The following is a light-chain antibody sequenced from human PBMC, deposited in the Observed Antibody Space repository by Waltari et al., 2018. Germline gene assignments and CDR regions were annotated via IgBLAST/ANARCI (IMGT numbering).Light chain of an antibody. CDR2: GDK. CDR3: QSYGSGSHLV. V-gene: IGLV6-57*01. CDR1: SGSIASNA. Sequence: FMLTQPHSVSESPGKTVTISCTRSSGSIASNAVQSYRQPPVSSPTIVIYGDKQTPSGVPDRISGSIDTSSNSASLTISGLKTEDEADYYCQSYGSGSHLVFGGGTKLTVL. J-gene: IGLJ2*01.